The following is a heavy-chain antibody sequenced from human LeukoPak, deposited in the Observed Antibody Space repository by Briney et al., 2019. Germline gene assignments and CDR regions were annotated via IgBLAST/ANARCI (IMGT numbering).Heavy chain of an antibody. CDR3: ASEYYYGSGSFSEGY. CDR1: GFTFSSYS. Sequence: PGGSLRLSCAASGFTFSSYSMNWVRQAPGKGLEWVSVIYSGGSTYYADSVKGRFTISRDNSKNTLYLQMNSLRAEDTAVYYCASEYYYGSGSFSEGYWGQGTLVTVSS. J-gene: IGHJ4*02. V-gene: IGHV3-53*01. D-gene: IGHD3-10*01. CDR2: IYSGGST.